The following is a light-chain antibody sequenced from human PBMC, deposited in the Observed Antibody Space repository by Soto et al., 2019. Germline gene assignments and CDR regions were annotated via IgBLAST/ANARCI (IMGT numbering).Light chain of an antibody. CDR2: KAS. J-gene: IGKJ1*01. Sequence: DIQMTQSPSTLSASVGDRVTITCRASQTISSSLAWYQQKPGKAPNLLIYKASSLDSGVPSRFSGSGSGTEFTLTISSVQPEDFATYYCQQYSNFWTFGQGTKVEIK. CDR1: QTISSS. V-gene: IGKV1-5*03. CDR3: QQYSNFWT.